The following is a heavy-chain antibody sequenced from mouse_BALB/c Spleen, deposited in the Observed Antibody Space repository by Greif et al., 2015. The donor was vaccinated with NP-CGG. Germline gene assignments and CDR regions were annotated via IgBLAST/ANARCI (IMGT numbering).Heavy chain of an antibody. CDR2: IWSDGST. J-gene: IGHJ4*01. CDR1: GFSLTSYG. Sequence: VQLQQSGPDLVAPSQSLSIICTVSGFSLTSYGVHWVRQPPGKGLEWLVVIWSDGSTTYNSALKSRLSISKDNSKSQVFLKMNSLQTDDTAMYYCARHVYGNYAMDYWGQGTSVTVSS. CDR3: ARHVYGNYAMDY. D-gene: IGHD2-1*01. V-gene: IGHV2-6-2*01.